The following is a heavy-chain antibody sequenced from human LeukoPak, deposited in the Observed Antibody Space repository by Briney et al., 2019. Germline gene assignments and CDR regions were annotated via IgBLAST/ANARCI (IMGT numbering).Heavy chain of an antibody. Sequence: PSETLSLTCAVSGGSISSGGYSWSWIRQPPGKGLEWIGYIYHSGSTYYNPSLKSRVTISVDRSKNQFSLKLSSVTAADTAVYYCARASTITPPYFDYWGLGTLVTVSS. CDR3: ARASTITPPYFDY. V-gene: IGHV4-30-2*01. CDR1: GGSISSGGYS. CDR2: IYHSGST. D-gene: IGHD5/OR15-5a*01. J-gene: IGHJ4*02.